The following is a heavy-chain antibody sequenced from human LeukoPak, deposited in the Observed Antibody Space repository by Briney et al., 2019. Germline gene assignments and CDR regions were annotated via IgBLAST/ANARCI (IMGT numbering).Heavy chain of an antibody. CDR2: INHSGST. Sequence: SETLSLTCAVYGGSFSGYYWSWIRQPPGKGLEWIGEINHSGSTNYNPSLKSRVTISVDTSKNQFSLKLSSVTAADTAVYYCARTGRQVPRYFGLWGQGTLVTVSS. CDR1: GGSFSGYY. J-gene: IGHJ4*02. CDR3: ARTGRQVPRYFGL. D-gene: IGHD2-2*01. V-gene: IGHV4-34*01.